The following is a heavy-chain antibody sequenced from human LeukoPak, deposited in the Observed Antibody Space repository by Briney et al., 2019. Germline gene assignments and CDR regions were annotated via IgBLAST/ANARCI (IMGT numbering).Heavy chain of an antibody. CDR1: GGSISSHY. J-gene: IGHJ6*02. CDR2: IYYSGST. CDR3: ARVGQWLDYYYYYGMDV. D-gene: IGHD6-19*01. Sequence: KPSETLSLTCTVSGGSISSHYWSWIRQPPGKGLEWIGYIYYSGSTNYNPSLKSRVTISVDTSKNQFSLKLSSVTAADTAVYYCARVGQWLDYYYYYGMDVWGQGTTVTVSS. V-gene: IGHV4-59*11.